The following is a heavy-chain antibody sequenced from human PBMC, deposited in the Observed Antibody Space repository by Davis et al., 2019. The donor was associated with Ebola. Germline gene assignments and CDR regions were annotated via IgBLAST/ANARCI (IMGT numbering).Heavy chain of an antibody. CDR3: ARDTAMVTSHY. D-gene: IGHD5-18*01. CDR1: GFTFSDYY. J-gene: IGHJ4*02. CDR2: ISSSGSTI. V-gene: IGHV3-11*01. Sequence: GGSLRLSCAASGFTFSDYYMSWIRQAPGKGLEWVSYISSSGSTIYYADSVRGRFTISRDNAKNSLYLQMNSLRAEDTAVYYCARDTAMVTSHYWGQGTLVTVSS.